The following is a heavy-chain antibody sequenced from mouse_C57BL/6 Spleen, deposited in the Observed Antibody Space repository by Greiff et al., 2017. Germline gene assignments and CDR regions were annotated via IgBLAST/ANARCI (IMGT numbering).Heavy chain of an antibody. V-gene: IGHV1-15*01. CDR1: GYTFTDYE. J-gene: IGHJ2*01. Sequence: QVQLQQSGAELVRPGASVKLSCKASGYTFTDYEMHWVKQTPVHGLEWIGAIDPETGGTAYNQKFKGKATLTADKSSSTAYMELRGLTSEDSAVYYCTRLDYWGQGTTLTVSS. CDR3: TRLDY. CDR2: IDPETGGT.